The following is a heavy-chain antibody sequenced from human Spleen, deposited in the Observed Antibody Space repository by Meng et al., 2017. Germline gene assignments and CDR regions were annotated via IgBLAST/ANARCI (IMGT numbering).Heavy chain of an antibody. Sequence: SETLSLTCTVSNGAINSYYWSWIRQPPGKGLGWIGYIYYTGTSNYNPSLKRRVTMSVEMAKDQFSLNLSYVTAADTAIYYSARGHGGNSDHFDHWGQGTLVTVSS. J-gene: IGHJ4*02. CDR1: NGAINSYY. CDR3: ARGHGGNSDHFDH. V-gene: IGHV4-59*01. D-gene: IGHD4-23*01. CDR2: IYYTGTS.